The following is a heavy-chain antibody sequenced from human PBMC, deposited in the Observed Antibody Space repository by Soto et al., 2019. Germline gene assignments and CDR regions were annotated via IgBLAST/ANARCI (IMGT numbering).Heavy chain of an antibody. D-gene: IGHD3-16*01. CDR1: GYSFTTYW. CDR2: VHPGDSEN. CDR3: ARQGGPDTPMIIDY. J-gene: IGHJ4*02. V-gene: IGHV5-51*01. Sequence: EVQVVQSGAEVKKPGESLRISCRVSGYSFTTYWIGWLRQMSGKGLGWVGIVHPGDSENRYSSSFQGGVTVSADRSINTAYLQWSSLQASDTAMYYCARQGGPDTPMIIDYWGQGTLVTVST.